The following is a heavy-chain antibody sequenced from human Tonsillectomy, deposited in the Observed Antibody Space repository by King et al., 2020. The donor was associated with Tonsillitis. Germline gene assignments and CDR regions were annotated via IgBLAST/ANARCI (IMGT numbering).Heavy chain of an antibody. CDR1: GGSISSYF. J-gene: IGHJ6*02. Sequence: VQLQESGPGLVKPSETLSLTCTVSGGSISSYFWSWIRQSPGKGLEWIGYIYNSGSTNYNPSLKSRVTISVDTSKNQFSLKLSSVTAADTAVYYCARYNYYDYGMDVWGQGTTVTVSS. CDR2: IYNSGST. V-gene: IGHV4-59*01. CDR3: ARYNYYDYGMDV.